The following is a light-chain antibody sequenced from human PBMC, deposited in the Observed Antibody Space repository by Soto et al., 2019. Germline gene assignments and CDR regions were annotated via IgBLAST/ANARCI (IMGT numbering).Light chain of an antibody. J-gene: IGLJ3*02. CDR1: SGHSSYA. CDR2: LNSDGSH. V-gene: IGLV4-69*01. Sequence: QLVLTQSPSASASLGASVKLTCTLSSGHSSYAIAWHQQQPGKGPRYLMKLNSDGSHSKGDGIPGRFSGSSSGAERYLTISSLQSEDEADYYCQTWGTGYWVFGGGTKLTVL. CDR3: QTWGTGYWV.